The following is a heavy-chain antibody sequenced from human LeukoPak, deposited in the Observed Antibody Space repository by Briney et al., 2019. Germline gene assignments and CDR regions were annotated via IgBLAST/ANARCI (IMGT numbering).Heavy chain of an antibody. V-gene: IGHV3-11*01. CDR1: GSTFSDYY. D-gene: IGHD1-26*01. CDR3: ARDPSLVGATQYYFDY. Sequence: GGSLRLSCAASGSTFSDYYMSWIRQAPGKGPEWVSYISSSGSTIYYADSVKGRFTISRDNAKNSLYLQMNSLRAEDTAVYYCARDPSLVGATQYYFDYWGQGTLVTVSS. J-gene: IGHJ4*02. CDR2: ISSSGSTI.